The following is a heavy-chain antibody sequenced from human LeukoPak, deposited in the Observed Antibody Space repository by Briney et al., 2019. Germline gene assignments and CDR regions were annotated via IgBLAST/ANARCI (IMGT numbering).Heavy chain of an antibody. J-gene: IGHJ4*02. Sequence: GGSLRLSRAASGFTFSNYAMSWVRQAPGKGLEWVSVISGSGGSTYHADSVKGRFTISRDNSNNTLYLQMNSLRAEDTAIYYCAKVRSAVVAAATNYWGRGTLVTVSS. V-gene: IGHV3-23*01. CDR2: ISGSGGST. CDR3: AKVRSAVVAAATNY. D-gene: IGHD2-15*01. CDR1: GFTFSNYA.